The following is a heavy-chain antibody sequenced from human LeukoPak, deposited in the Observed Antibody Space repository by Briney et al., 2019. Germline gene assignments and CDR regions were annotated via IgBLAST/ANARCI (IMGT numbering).Heavy chain of an antibody. D-gene: IGHD3-22*01. CDR2: INPNSGGT. J-gene: IGHJ4*02. Sequence: GASLKVSCKASGYTFTGYYMHWVRQAPGQGLEWMGWINPNSGGTNYAQKFQGRVTMTRDTSISTAYMELSRLRSDDTAVYYCARDYSYYYDSSGLTPDYFDYWGQGTLVTVSS. CDR3: ARDYSYYYDSSGLTPDYFDY. CDR1: GYTFTGYY. V-gene: IGHV1-2*02.